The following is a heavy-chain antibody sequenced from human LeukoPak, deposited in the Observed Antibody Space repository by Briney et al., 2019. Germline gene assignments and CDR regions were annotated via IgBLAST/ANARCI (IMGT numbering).Heavy chain of an antibody. D-gene: IGHD6-19*01. V-gene: IGHV3-23*01. CDR1: GFTFSSYA. Sequence: GGSLRLSCAASGFTFSSYAMSWVRQAPGKGLEWVSAISGSGGSTYYADSVKGRFTISRDNSKNTLYLQMNSLRAEDTAVYYCAKDQNSSGWYLRVPQYYYYGMDVWGQGTTVTVSS. CDR3: AKDQNSSGWYLRVPQYYYYGMDV. CDR2: ISGSGGST. J-gene: IGHJ6*02.